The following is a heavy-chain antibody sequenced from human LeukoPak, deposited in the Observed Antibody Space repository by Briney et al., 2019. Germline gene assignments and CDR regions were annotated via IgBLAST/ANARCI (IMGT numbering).Heavy chain of an antibody. CDR3: AREDCSSTSCYGRPPNWFDP. CDR1: GYTFTGSY. CDR2: INPNSGGT. D-gene: IGHD2-2*01. J-gene: IGHJ5*02. V-gene: IGHV1-2*02. Sequence: ASVKVSCKASGYTFTGSYMHWVRQAPGQGLEWMGWINPNSGGTNYAQKFQGRVTMTRDTSISTAYMELSRLRSDDTAVYYCAREDCSSTSCYGRPPNWFDPWGQGTLVTVSS.